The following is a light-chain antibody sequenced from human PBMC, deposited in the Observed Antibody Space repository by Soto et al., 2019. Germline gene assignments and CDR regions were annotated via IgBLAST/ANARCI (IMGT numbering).Light chain of an antibody. V-gene: IGKV3-15*01. CDR3: QPYQNWPTIT. J-gene: IGKJ5*01. Sequence: EIVMTQSPDTLFVSLGEGATLSCRASQSVSSHLAWYQHKPGQAPRLLIYGAYTRASGIPARFSGSVSEADFTLTISSLQSEDSAVYYCQPYQNWPTITFCQVTRLEIK. CDR2: GAY. CDR1: QSVSSH.